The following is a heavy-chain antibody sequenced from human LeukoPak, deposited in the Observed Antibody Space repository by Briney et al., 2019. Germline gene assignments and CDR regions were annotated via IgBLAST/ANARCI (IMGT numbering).Heavy chain of an antibody. V-gene: IGHV3-48*02. J-gene: IGHJ4*02. Sequence: GGSLRLSCAASGFTFSKYSMSWVRQAPGKGLEWVSYISSSGSTIYYADSVRGRFTISRDNAKNSLYLQMNSLRDEDMAVYYCARNDRGTSDYWGQGTLVTVSS. CDR3: ARNDRGTSDY. CDR2: ISSSGSTI. D-gene: IGHD1-7*01. CDR1: GFTFSKYS.